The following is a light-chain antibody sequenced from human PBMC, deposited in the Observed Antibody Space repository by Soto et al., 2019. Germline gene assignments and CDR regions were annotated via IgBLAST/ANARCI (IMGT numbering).Light chain of an antibody. CDR2: GAS. J-gene: IGKJ1*01. Sequence: EIVLTQSPGTLSLSPGQRATLSCMASQSVTSNYLAWYQQIPGQAPRLLIYGASSRATGIPDRFSGSGSGTDFTLTINRLEPEDFAVYFCQQYGTSPWTFGQGTKVEI. CDR1: QSVTSNY. CDR3: QQYGTSPWT. V-gene: IGKV3-20*01.